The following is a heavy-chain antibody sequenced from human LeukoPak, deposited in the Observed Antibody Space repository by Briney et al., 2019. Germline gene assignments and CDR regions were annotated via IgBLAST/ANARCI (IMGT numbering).Heavy chain of an antibody. CDR2: IYYSGSI. D-gene: IGHD3-9*01. CDR3: ARLGAHYDILTGYYYDAFDI. V-gene: IGHV4-59*08. CDR1: GGSISSYY. J-gene: IGHJ3*02. Sequence: PSETLSLTCTVSGGSISSYYWSWIRQPPGKGLEWIGYIYYSGSINYNPSLKSRVTISVDTSKNQFSLKLSSVTAADTAVYYCARLGAHYDILTGYYYDAFDIWGQGTMVTVSS.